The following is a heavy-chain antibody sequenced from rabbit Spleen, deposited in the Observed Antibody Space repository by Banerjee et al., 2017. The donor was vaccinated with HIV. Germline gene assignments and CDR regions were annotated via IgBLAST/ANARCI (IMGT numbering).Heavy chain of an antibody. CDR1: GLDFSSYY. CDR2: IDPIFGVS. CDR3: VRDDNAGGVDYKL. Sequence: QLKETGGGLVQPGGSLTLSCKASGLDFSSYYMNWVRQTPGKGLEWIGYIDPIFGVSYYATWVNGRFTISSHDAQNTLYLQLSSLTAADTATYFCVRDDNAGGVDYKLWGPGTLVTVS. V-gene: IGHV1S7*01. J-gene: IGHJ4*01. D-gene: IGHD4-2*01.